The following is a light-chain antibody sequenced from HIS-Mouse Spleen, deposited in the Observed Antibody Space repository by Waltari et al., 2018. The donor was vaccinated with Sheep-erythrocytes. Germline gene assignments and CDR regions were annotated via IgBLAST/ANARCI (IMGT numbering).Light chain of an antibody. Sequence: QSALTQPASVSGSPGQSITISCPGTSSDVGRYNLVSWYQQHPGKAPQLMIYEGSKRPSGVSNRFSGSKSGNTASLTISGLQAEDEADYYCCSYAGSSTPWVFGGGTKLTVL. CDR2: EGS. J-gene: IGLJ3*02. CDR3: CSYAGSSTPWV. V-gene: IGLV2-23*01. CDR1: SSDVGRYNL.